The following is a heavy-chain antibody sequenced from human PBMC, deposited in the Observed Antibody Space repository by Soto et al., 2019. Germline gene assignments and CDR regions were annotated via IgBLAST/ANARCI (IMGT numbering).Heavy chain of an antibody. V-gene: IGHV3-30*18. CDR3: AKDSVYCSGGSCYSRPFDY. J-gene: IGHJ4*02. Sequence: QVQLVESGGGVVQPGRSLRLSCAASGFTFSSSGMHWVRQAPGKGLEWVAGISYDGSNKYYADSVKGRFPLSRDNSKTSLYLQMNSLRAEDTAVCYCAKDSVYCSGGSCYSRPFDYWGQGTLVTVSS. CDR1: GFTFSSSG. CDR2: ISYDGSNK. D-gene: IGHD2-15*01.